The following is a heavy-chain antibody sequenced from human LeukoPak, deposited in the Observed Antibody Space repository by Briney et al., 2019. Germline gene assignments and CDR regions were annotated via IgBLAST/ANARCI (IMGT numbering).Heavy chain of an antibody. J-gene: IGHJ4*02. Sequence: SETLSLTCAVYGGSFSGYYWSWIRQPPGKGLEWIGYIYYSGNTNYNPSLKSRVTISVDTSRNQFSLKVTSVTAADTAVYYCARLQGQWLLHDYWGQGTLVTVSS. V-gene: IGHV4-59*01. CDR3: ARLQGQWLLHDY. CDR1: GGSFSGYY. D-gene: IGHD6-19*01. CDR2: IYYSGNT.